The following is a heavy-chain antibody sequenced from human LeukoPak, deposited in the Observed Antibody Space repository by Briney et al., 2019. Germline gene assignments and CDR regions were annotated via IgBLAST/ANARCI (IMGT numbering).Heavy chain of an antibody. CDR3: AKGYNYGRFDY. V-gene: IGHV3-23*01. CDR1: GFTFSSYA. J-gene: IGHJ4*02. D-gene: IGHD5-18*01. CDR2: ISGSGSST. Sequence: GGSLRLSCAASGFTFSSYAMSWVRQAPGKGLEWVSAISGSGSSTYYADSVKGRFTISRDSSKNTLYLQMNSLRAEDTAVYYCAKGYNYGRFDYWGQGTLVTVSS.